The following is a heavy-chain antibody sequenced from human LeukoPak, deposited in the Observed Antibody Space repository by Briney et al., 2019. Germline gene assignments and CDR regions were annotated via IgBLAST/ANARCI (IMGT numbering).Heavy chain of an antibody. Sequence: ASQTLSLTCTVSGGSISSGDYYWSWIRQPPGKGLEWIGYIYYSGTAYYHPSLKSRVTMSVDTSKNQFSLKLSSVTAVDTAVYYCATTTGGSSHFDFWGQGTLVTVSS. CDR2: IYYSGTA. D-gene: IGHD2-15*01. J-gene: IGHJ4*02. V-gene: IGHV4-30-4*01. CDR3: ATTTGGSSHFDF. CDR1: GGSISSGDYY.